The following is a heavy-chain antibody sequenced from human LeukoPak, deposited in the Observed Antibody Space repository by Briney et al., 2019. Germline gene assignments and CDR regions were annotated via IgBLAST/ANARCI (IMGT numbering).Heavy chain of an antibody. CDR2: ISSSSSYI. Sequence: GGSLRLSCAASGFTFSSYSMNWVRQAPGKGLEWVSSISSSSSYIYYADSVKGRFTISRDNAKNSLYLQMNSLRAEDTAVYYCARGTIFGVVVSWFDPWGQGTLVTVSS. V-gene: IGHV3-21*01. CDR1: GFTFSSYS. CDR3: ARGTIFGVVVSWFDP. D-gene: IGHD3-3*01. J-gene: IGHJ5*02.